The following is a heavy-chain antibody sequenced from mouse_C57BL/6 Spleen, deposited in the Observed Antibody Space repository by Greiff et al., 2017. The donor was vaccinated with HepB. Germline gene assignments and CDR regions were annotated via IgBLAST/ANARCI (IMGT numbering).Heavy chain of an antibody. D-gene: IGHD4-1*02. J-gene: IGHJ2*01. V-gene: IGHV1-59*01. CDR3: ARESNSYFDY. CDR2: IDPSDSYT. Sequence: QVQLQQPGAELVRPGTSVKLSCKASGYTFTSYWMHWVKRRPGQGLEWIGVIDPSDSYTNYNQKFKGKATLTVDTSSSTAYMQLSSLTSEDSAVYYCARESNSYFDYWGQGTTLTVSS. CDR1: GYTFTSYW.